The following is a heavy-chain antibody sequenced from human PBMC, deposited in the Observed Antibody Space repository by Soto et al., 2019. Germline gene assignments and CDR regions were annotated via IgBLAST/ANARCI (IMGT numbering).Heavy chain of an antibody. CDR3: ARMVRHRDSGSYYGLGYAFDI. Sequence: QVQLVQSGAEVKKPGASVKVSCKASGYTFTGYYMHWVRQAPGQGREWMGGINPNSGGTNYAQKFQGWVPMTRDTFISTADMELSRLRSDDTAVYYWARMVRHRDSGSYYGLGYAFDIWGQGTMVTVSS. D-gene: IGHD1-26*01. V-gene: IGHV1-2*04. CDR1: GYTFTGYY. CDR2: INPNSGGT. J-gene: IGHJ3*02.